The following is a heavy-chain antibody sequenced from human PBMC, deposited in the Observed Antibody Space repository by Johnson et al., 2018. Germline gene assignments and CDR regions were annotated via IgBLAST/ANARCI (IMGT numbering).Heavy chain of an antibody. J-gene: IGHJ3*02. Sequence: VQLVESGGGLVQPGRSLRLSCTASGFTFGDYAMSWFRQAPGKGLEWVGVIGSSAFGATTEYAASVKGRFTIPRADAKSIGDLQMNSLKTEDTAVYYCKSWRTSSFDIWGQAIIVTVSA. V-gene: IGHV3-49*03. CDR2: IGSSAFGATT. D-gene: IGHD3-3*01. CDR3: KSWRTSSFDI. CDR1: GFTFGDYA.